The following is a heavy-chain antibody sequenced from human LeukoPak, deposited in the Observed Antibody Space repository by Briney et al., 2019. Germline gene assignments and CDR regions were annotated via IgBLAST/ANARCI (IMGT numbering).Heavy chain of an antibody. CDR1: GFTFSSYS. CDR3: ARDHVVVVPAAIYYYYYMDV. D-gene: IGHD2-2*01. J-gene: IGHJ6*03. V-gene: IGHV3-21*01. CDR2: ISSSSSYI. Sequence: GGSLRLSCAASGFTFSSYSMNWVHQAPGKGLEWVSSISSSSSYIYYADSVKGRFTISRDNAKNSLYLQMNSLRAEDTAVYYCARDHVVVVPAAIYYYYYMDVWGKGTTVTVSS.